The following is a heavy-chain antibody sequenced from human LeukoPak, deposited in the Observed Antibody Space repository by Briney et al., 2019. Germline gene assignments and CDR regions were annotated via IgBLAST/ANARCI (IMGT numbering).Heavy chain of an antibody. Sequence: GASGKLSCKASGATFSIYAISRVREAPGPGREWMGGFIPILGVANYAQHFQGRVTITADKSTNTPYMELSSLRSEHTAVYYCARDRARSGSRPYYYYGMDVWGQGTTVTVSS. J-gene: IGHJ6*02. CDR3: ARDRARSGSRPYYYYGMDV. CDR1: GATFSIYA. CDR2: FIPILGVA. D-gene: IGHD3-10*01. V-gene: IGHV1-69*10.